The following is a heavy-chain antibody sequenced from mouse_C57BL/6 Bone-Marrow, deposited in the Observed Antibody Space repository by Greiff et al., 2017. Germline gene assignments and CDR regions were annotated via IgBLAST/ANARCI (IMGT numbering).Heavy chain of an antibody. CDR3: ASYDYVAWFAY. CDR2: IWSGGST. Sequence: VMLVESGPGLVQPSQGLSITCTVSGFSLTSYGVHWVRQSPGKGLEWLGVIWSGGSTDYNAAFISRLSISKDNSKSQVFFKMNSLQADDTAIYYCASYDYVAWFAYWGQGTLVTVSA. J-gene: IGHJ3*01. CDR1: GFSLTSYG. V-gene: IGHV2-2*01. D-gene: IGHD2-4*01.